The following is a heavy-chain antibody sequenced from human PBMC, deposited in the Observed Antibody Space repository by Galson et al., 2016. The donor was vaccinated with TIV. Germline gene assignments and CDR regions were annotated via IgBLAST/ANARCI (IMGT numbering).Heavy chain of an antibody. CDR2: RVGMFGTA. CDR3: ARGPHLYHVYLDV. D-gene: IGHD1-14*01. CDR1: GGIVNSYA. V-gene: IGHV1-69*05. J-gene: IGHJ6*03. Sequence: SVKVSCKASGGIVNSYAISWVRQAPGQGLEWMGGRVGMFGTANYGQKFQGRVTFTTDESTSTSYMELTSLRSDDTAVYYCARGPHLYHVYLDVWGKGTTVTVSS.